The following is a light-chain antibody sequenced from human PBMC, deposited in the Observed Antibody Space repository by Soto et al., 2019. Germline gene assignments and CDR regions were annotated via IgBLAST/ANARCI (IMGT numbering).Light chain of an antibody. V-gene: IGLV2-8*01. CDR2: EVD. CDR1: SRDVVGYNW. J-gene: IGLJ2*01. Sequence: QSVLTQPPSASGSLGQSVTISCTGTSRDVVGYNWVSWYQHHPGKVPKLLIYEVDKRPSGVPDRFSGSKSGNTASLTVSGLQAEDEADYYCTSYANGNTFPFGGGTKLTVL. CDR3: TSYANGNTFP.